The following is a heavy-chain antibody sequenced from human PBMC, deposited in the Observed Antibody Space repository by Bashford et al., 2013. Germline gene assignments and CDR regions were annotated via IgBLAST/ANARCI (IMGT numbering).Heavy chain of an antibody. CDR2: IIPILDTA. CDR3: ARRGESRYCSGGSCSFDY. CDR1: GGTFSSYA. V-gene: IGHV1-69*13. D-gene: IGHD2-15*01. J-gene: IGHJ4*02. Sequence: SVKVSCKASGGTFSSYAISWVRQAPGQGLEWMGGIIPILDTANYAQKFQGRVTITADESTSTAYMELSSLRSEDTAVYYCARRGESRYCSGGSCSFDYWGQGTLVTVSS.